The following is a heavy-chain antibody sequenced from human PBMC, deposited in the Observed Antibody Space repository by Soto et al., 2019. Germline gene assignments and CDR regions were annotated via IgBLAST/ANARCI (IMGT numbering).Heavy chain of an antibody. D-gene: IGHD6-19*01. CDR1: GFTFSNAW. V-gene: IGHV3-15*07. CDR2: IKSKTDGGTT. J-gene: IGHJ6*02. Sequence: GGSLRLSCAASGFTFSNAWMNWVRQAPGKGLEWVGRIKSKTDGGTTDYAAPVKGRFTISRDDSKNTLYLQMNSLKTEDTAVYYCTTDGVVVAVATTSYGMDVWGQGTTVTVSS. CDR3: TTDGVVVAVATTSYGMDV.